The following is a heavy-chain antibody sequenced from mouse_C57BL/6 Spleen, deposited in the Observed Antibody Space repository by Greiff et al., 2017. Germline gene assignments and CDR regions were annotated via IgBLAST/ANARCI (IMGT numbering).Heavy chain of an antibody. V-gene: IGHV1-53*01. J-gene: IGHJ2*01. CDR1: GYTFTSYW. D-gene: IGHD1-1*01. CDR2: INPSNGGT. Sequence: VQLQQSGTELVKPGASVKLSCKASGYTFTSYWMHWVKQRPGQGLEWIGNINPSNGGTNYNEKFKSKATLTVDRSSSTAYMQLSSLTSEDSAVYYCARSRYYGSSYRYYFDYWGQGNTLTVSS. CDR3: ARSRYYGSSYRYYFDY.